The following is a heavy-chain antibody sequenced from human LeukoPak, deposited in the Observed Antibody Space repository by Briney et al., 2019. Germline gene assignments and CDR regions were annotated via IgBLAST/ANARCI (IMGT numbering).Heavy chain of an antibody. CDR2: ISSSSSTI. D-gene: IGHD3-22*01. J-gene: IGHJ3*02. CDR3: AREGTTTYYYDSSADDAFDI. V-gene: IGHV3-48*04. Sequence: GGSLRLSCAASGFTFSTYNMNWVRQAPGKGLEWVSYISSSSSTIYYADSVKGRFTISRDNAKNSLFLQMNSLRAEDTAVYYCAREGTTTYYYDSSADDAFDIWGQGTMVTVSS. CDR1: GFTFSTYN.